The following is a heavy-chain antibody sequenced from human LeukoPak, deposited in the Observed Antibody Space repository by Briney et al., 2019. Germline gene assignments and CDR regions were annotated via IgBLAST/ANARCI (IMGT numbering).Heavy chain of an antibody. CDR3: ARVSSVRGVTVGNWFDP. CDR1: GGSISSYY. Sequence: SETLSLTCTVSGGSISSYYWNWIRQPPGKGLEWIGYIYYSGSTNHNPSLKSRVTISVDTSKNQFSLKLSSVTAADTAVYYCARVSSVRGVTVGNWFDPWGQGTLVTVSS. V-gene: IGHV4-59*08. J-gene: IGHJ5*02. CDR2: IYYSGST. D-gene: IGHD3-10*01.